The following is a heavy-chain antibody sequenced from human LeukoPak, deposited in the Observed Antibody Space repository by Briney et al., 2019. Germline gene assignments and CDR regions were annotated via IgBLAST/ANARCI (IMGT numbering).Heavy chain of an antibody. J-gene: IGHJ4*02. D-gene: IGHD2/OR15-2a*01. Sequence: SGGSLRLSCAASGFTFSSYAMTWVRQAPGKGLEWVSTISSSGGSTYYADSVKGRFTISRDNSKNTLFLQMNSLRAEDTAVYYCAKLTLSDYFYAPGNYFDCWGQGTPVTVSS. CDR1: GFTFSSYA. V-gene: IGHV3-23*01. CDR2: ISSSGGST. CDR3: AKLTLSDYFYAPGNYFDC.